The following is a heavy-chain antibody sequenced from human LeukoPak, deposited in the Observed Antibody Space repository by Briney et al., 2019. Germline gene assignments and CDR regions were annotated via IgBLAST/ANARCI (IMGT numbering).Heavy chain of an antibody. CDR3: ARGDQDYGGYAFDY. J-gene: IGHJ4*02. V-gene: IGHV3-21*01. D-gene: IGHD4-17*01. CDR1: GFTFSSYS. CDR2: ISSSSSYI. Sequence: GGSLRLSCAASGFTFSSYSMNWVRQAPGKGLEWVSSISSSSSYIYYADSVKGRFTISRDNAKNSLYLQMNSLRAEDTAVYYCARGDQDYGGYAFDYWGQGTLVTVSS.